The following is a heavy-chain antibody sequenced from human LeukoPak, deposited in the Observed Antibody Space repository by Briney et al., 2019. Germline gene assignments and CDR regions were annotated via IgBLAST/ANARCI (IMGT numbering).Heavy chain of an antibody. CDR1: GFTFDDYT. J-gene: IGHJ3*02. D-gene: IGHD1-1*01. V-gene: IGHV3-43*01. Sequence: GGSLRLSCAASGFTFDDYTMHWVRHAPGKGLEWVSLISWDGGSTYYADSVKGRFTISRDNSKNSLYLQMNSLRTEDTALYYCAKYGRTGTVTNDAFDIWGQGTMVTVSS. CDR2: ISWDGGST. CDR3: AKYGRTGTVTNDAFDI.